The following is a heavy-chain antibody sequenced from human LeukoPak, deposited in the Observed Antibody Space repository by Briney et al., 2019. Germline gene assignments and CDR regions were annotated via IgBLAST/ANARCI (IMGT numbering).Heavy chain of an antibody. CDR2: INLNSGGT. CDR1: GYTFTGYY. J-gene: IGHJ4*02. Sequence: ASVKVSCKASGYTFTGYYMHWVRQAPGQGLEWMGWINLNSGGTNYARKFQGRVTMTRDTSISTAYMELSRLRSDDTAVYYCAREVCSTSCYNDYWGQGTLVTVSS. CDR3: AREVCSTSCYNDY. V-gene: IGHV1-2*02. D-gene: IGHD2-2*02.